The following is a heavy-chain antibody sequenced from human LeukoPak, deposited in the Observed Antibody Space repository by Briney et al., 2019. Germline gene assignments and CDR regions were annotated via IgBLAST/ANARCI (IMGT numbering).Heavy chain of an antibody. CDR2: ISGSGGSP. CDR3: ANAYSSSWYGGYFFDY. V-gene: IGHV3-23*01. Sequence: GGPLRLSCAASGFTFSSYAMSWVRQAPGKGLEWVSTISGSGGSPDYADSVKGRFTISRDNSKDTLYLQMNSLRAEDTAIYYCANAYSSSWYGGYFFDYWGQGTLVTVSS. CDR1: GFTFSSYA. J-gene: IGHJ4*02. D-gene: IGHD6-13*01.